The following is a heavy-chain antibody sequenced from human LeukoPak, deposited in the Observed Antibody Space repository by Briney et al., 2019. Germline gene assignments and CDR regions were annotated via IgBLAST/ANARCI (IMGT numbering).Heavy chain of an antibody. CDR2: ISGSGGST. D-gene: IGHD5-12*01. CDR3: ARVYSGYDSGFDP. V-gene: IGHV3-23*01. J-gene: IGHJ5*02. Sequence: HPGGSLRLSCAASGFTFSSYAMSWVRQAPGKGLEWVSAISGSGGSTYYADSVKGRFTISRDNSKNTLYLQMNSLRAEDTAVYYCARVYSGYDSGFDPWGQGTLVTVSS. CDR1: GFTFSSYA.